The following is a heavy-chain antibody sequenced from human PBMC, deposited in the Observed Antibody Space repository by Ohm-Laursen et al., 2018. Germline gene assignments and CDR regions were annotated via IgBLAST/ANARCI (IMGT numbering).Heavy chain of an antibody. J-gene: IGHJ4*02. CDR1: GAPISTHY. V-gene: IGHV4-59*11. Sequence: GTLSLTCSVSGAPISTHYWSWIRQPPGKGLEWIGYIYYSGTTNYNPSLKSRVTISLNTSKNQFSLKLSSVTAAGTAVYFCARLYSSSFPGEYRGQGTLVPVSP. CDR3: ARLYSSSFPGEY. D-gene: IGHD3-10*01. CDR2: IYYSGTT.